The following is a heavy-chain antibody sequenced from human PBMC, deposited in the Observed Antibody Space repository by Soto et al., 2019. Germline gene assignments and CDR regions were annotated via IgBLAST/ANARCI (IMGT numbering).Heavy chain of an antibody. J-gene: IGHJ4*02. CDR3: AAELYERGGCGHFDY. CDR1: GFTVTNSA. D-gene: IGHD2-15*01. Sequence: QMQVVQNGPEVKNPATSVKISCKTPGFTVTNSAVQCVRQPLGQPLERIGWIIVGSGQTKTAQKIKERLTITRDISTSSVYMELSRMNSEDTAVYYWAAELYERGGCGHFDYWGQGHLVTVS. V-gene: IGHV1-58*01. CDR2: IIVGSGQT.